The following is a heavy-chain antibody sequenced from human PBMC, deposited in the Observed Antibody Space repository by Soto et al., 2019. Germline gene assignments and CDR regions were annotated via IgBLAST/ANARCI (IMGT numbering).Heavy chain of an antibody. CDR2: FDPEDGET. Sequence: ASVKVSCKVSGYTLAELSMHWVRQAPGKGLEWMGGFDPEDGETIYAQKFQGRVTMTEDTSTDTAYMELSSLRSEDTAVYYCARDLRLYYDFWSGTYYMDVWGKGTTVTVSS. CDR3: ARDLRLYYDFWSGTYYMDV. V-gene: IGHV1-24*01. CDR1: GYTLAELS. D-gene: IGHD3-3*01. J-gene: IGHJ6*03.